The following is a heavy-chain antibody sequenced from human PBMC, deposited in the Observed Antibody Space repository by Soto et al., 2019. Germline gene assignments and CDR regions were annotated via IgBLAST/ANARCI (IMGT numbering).Heavy chain of an antibody. CDR3: ARDGVDESFDY. CDR2: IIPIFGTA. Sequence: GASVKVSCKASGGTFSSYAISWVRQAPGQGLEWMGGIIPIFGTANYAQKFQGRVTITADKSTSTAYMELSSLRSEDTAVYYCARDGVDESFDYWRQGTLVTVSS. J-gene: IGHJ4*02. CDR1: GGTFSSYA. V-gene: IGHV1-69*06. D-gene: IGHD3-3*01.